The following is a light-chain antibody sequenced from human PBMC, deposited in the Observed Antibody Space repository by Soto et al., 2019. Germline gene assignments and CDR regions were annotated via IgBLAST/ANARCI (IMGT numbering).Light chain of an antibody. J-gene: IGKJ2*01. CDR3: QQYNNWPLYT. Sequence: EIVMTQSPATLSVSPGERATLSCRASQSVSSNLGWYQQKPGQAPRLLIYGASTRATGIPARFSGSGSGTEFPLTISSLQSEDFAAYYCQQYNNWPLYTFGQGTKLQIK. V-gene: IGKV3-15*01. CDR2: GAS. CDR1: QSVSSN.